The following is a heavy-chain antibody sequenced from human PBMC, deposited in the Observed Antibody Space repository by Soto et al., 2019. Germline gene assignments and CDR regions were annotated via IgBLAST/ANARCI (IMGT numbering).Heavy chain of an antibody. CDR2: LSYDGSKK. CDR3: EKDDFTDRGDDYFDD. D-gene: IGHD2-21*02. CDR1: GFTFSSYG. J-gene: IGHJ4*02. Sequence: GGSLRLSCASSGFTFSSYGMHWVRQSPGKGLEWVAFLSYDGSKKYLADSVKGRFTISRDNSKNTLYLQMNSLRIEDTAVYYCEKDDFTDRGDDYFDDWGPGTLVTVAS. V-gene: IGHV3-30*18.